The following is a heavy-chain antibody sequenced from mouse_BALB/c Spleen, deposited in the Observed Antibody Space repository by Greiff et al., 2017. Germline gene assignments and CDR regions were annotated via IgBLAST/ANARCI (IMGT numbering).Heavy chain of an antibody. D-gene: IGHD2-3*01. CDR2: IDPANGNT. J-gene: IGHJ3*01. CDR3: ARADGYYLAY. V-gene: IGHV14-3*02. CDR1: GFNIKDTY. Sequence: EVQLQQSGAGLVKPGASVKLSCTASGFNIKDTYMHWVKQRPEQGLEWIGRIDPANGNTKYDPKIQGKATITADTTSNAAYLQLSSLTAEDTAVYYGARADGYYLAYWGQGTLVTVSA.